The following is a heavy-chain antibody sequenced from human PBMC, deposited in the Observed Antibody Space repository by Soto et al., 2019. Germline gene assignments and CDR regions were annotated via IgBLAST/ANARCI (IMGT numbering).Heavy chain of an antibody. CDR3: ARDTCGGDCLFDY. V-gene: IGHV1-3*01. CDR2: INAGNGNT. CDR1: GYTFTSYA. J-gene: IGHJ4*02. D-gene: IGHD2-21*02. Sequence: VASVKVSCKASGYTFTSYAMHWVRQAPGQRLEWMGWINAGNGNTKYSQKFQGRVTITRDTSASTAYMELSSLRSEDTAVYYCARDTCGGDCLFDYWGQGTLVTVSS.